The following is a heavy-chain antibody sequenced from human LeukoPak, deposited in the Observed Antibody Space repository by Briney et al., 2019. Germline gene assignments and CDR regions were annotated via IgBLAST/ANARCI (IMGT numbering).Heavy chain of an antibody. D-gene: IGHD6-13*01. V-gene: IGHV4-30-2*01. J-gene: IGHJ5*02. Sequence: SETLSLTCAVSGGSISSGGYSWSWIRQPPGKGLGWIGYIYHSGSTYYNPSLKSRVTISVDRSKNQFSLKLSSVTAADTAVYYCARGVAAAGTYWFDPWGQGTLVTVSS. CDR2: IYHSGST. CDR1: GGSISSGGYS. CDR3: ARGVAAAGTYWFDP.